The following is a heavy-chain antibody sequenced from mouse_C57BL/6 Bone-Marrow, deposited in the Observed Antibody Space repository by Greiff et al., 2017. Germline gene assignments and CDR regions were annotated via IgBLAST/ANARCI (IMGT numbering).Heavy chain of an antibody. D-gene: IGHD2-5*01. V-gene: IGHV5-4*01. CDR1: GFTFSSYA. CDR2: ISDGGSYT. Sequence: EVQLVESGGGLVKPGGSLTLSCAASGFTFSSYAMSWVRQTPEKRLEWVATISDGGSYTYYPDNVKGRFTISRDNAKNNLYLQMSHLKSEDTAMYYCARKGSNSAWFAYWGQGTLVTVSA. J-gene: IGHJ3*01. CDR3: ARKGSNSAWFAY.